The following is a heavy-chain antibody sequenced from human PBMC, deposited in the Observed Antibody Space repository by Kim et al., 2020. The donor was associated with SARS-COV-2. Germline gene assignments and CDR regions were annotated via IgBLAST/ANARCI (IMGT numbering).Heavy chain of an antibody. Sequence: GGSLRLSCVASGFTFSGYVMYWVRQAPGKGLEWVALISHDGGNTYYADSVKGRFTISRDNSKNTLYLEMNSLTVDDMAVYYCARDRQLYSSHYRQYWYYYSMDVWGRGTTVTVSS. J-gene: IGHJ6*03. V-gene: IGHV3-30*04. CDR2: ISHDGGNT. D-gene: IGHD5-18*01. CDR1: GFTFSGYV. CDR3: ARDRQLYSSHYRQYWYYYSMDV.